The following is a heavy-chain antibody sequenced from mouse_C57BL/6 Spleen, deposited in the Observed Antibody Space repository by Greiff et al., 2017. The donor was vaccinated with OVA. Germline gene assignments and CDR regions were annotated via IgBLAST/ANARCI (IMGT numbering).Heavy chain of an antibody. Sequence: EVKLMESEGGLVQPGSSMKLSCTASGFTFSDYYMAWVRQVPEKGLEWVANINYDGSSTYYLDSLKSRFIISRDNAKNILYLQMSSLKSEDTATYYCARVIYYYGSSYYAMDYWGQGTSVTVSS. CDR1: GFTFSDYY. CDR2: INYDGSST. J-gene: IGHJ4*01. D-gene: IGHD1-1*01. V-gene: IGHV5-16*01. CDR3: ARVIYYYGSSYYAMDY.